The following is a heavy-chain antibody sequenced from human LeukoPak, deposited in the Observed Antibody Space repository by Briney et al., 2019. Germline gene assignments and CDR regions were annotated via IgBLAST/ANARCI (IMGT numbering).Heavy chain of an antibody. CDR2: IKQAGSET. J-gene: IGHJ4*02. D-gene: IGHD6-6*01. Sequence: GGSLRLSCAASGFMFSSYWMTWVRQAPWKGLEWVANIKQAGSETSYVDSVKGRFTISRDNAKNSLYLQISTLKTEDTAVYYCTRDWGSEYITSSHVGPFDYWGQGTLVTVSS. V-gene: IGHV3-7*03. CDR3: TRDWGSEYITSSHVGPFDY. CDR1: GFMFSSYW.